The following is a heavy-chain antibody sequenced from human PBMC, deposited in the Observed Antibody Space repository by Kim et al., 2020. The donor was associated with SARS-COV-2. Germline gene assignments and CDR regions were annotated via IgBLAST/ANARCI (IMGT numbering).Heavy chain of an antibody. V-gene: IGHV4-31*03. CDR2: IYYSGST. J-gene: IGHJ5*02. CDR1: GGSISSGGYY. Sequence: SETLSLTCTVSGGSISSGGYYWSWIRQHPGKGLEWIGYIYYSGSTYYNPSLKSRVTISVDTSKNQFSLKLSSVTAADTAVYYCARGVSTVTTENWFDPWGQGTLVTISS. D-gene: IGHD4-17*01. CDR3: ARGVSTVTTENWFDP.